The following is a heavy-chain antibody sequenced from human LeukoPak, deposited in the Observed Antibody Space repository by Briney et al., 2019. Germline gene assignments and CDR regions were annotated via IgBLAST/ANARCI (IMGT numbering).Heavy chain of an antibody. J-gene: IGHJ4*02. CDR1: GGSISSYY. V-gene: IGHV4-59*12. CDR2: IYNSGST. D-gene: IGHD1-26*01. CDR3: ARVVGATSYFDY. Sequence: PSETLSLTCTVSGGSISSYYWSWIRRPPGKGLEWIGYIYNSGSTNYNPSLKSRVTISVDTSKNQFSLKLSSVTAADTAVYYCARVVGATSYFDYWGQGTLVTVSS.